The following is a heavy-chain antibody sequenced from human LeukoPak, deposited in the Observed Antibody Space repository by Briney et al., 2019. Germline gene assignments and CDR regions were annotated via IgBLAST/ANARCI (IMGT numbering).Heavy chain of an antibody. Sequence: SVKVSCKASGGTFSSYAISWVRQAPGQGLEWMGGIIPIFGTANYAQKFQGRVTITADESTSTAYMELSSLRSEDTAVYYCARIRDGYNDAYDIWGQGTMVTVTS. CDR1: GGTFSSYA. J-gene: IGHJ3*02. CDR3: ARIRDGYNDAYDI. D-gene: IGHD5-24*01. CDR2: IIPIFGTA. V-gene: IGHV1-69*13.